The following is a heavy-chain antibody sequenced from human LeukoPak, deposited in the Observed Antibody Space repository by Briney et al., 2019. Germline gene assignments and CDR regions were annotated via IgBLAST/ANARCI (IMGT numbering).Heavy chain of an antibody. CDR3: ARDQEGFDY. CDR1: GYTFTSNY. Sequence: ASVKVSCTSSGYTFTSNYIHWVRQAPGQGLEWMGMIYPRDGSTSYAQKFQGRVTVTRDTSTSTVHMELSGLRSEDTAVYYCARDQEGFDYWGQGTLVTVSS. J-gene: IGHJ4*02. CDR2: IYPRDGST. V-gene: IGHV1-46*01.